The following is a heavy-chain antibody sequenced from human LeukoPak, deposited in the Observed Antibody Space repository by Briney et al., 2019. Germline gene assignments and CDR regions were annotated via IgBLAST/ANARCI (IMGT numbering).Heavy chain of an antibody. Sequence: GASVKVSCKASGYTFTGYYIYWVRQAPGQGLQWMGWISPNSGVTNCAQKFQGRVTMTSDTSISTAYMGLSSLRSDDTAVYYCAILYDFGDYFDYWGQGTLVTVSS. CDR3: AILYDFGDYFDY. V-gene: IGHV1-2*02. J-gene: IGHJ4*02. CDR1: GYTFTGYY. CDR2: ISPNSGVT. D-gene: IGHD3-3*01.